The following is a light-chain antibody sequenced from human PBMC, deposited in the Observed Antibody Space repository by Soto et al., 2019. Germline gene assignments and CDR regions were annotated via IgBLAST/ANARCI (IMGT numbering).Light chain of an antibody. V-gene: IGKV1-5*03. CDR3: QQYNSYSAT. Sequence: IPMTQSPSTLSASVGDRVTITCRASQSISSWLAWYQQKPGKAPKLLIYKASSLESGVPSRFSGSGSGTELTITISSLQPDDFETYYCQQYNSYSATFGQGTKVDNK. CDR1: QSISSW. CDR2: KAS. J-gene: IGKJ1*01.